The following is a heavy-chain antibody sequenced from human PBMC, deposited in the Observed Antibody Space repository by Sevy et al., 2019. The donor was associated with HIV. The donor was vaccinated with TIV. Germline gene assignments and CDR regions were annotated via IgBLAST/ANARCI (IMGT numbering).Heavy chain of an antibody. CDR3: TKDRGSGYDYYYYYGMDV. D-gene: IGHD5-12*01. V-gene: IGHV3-9*01. Sequence: LRLSCAASGFTFDEYAMHWVRQAPGKGLEWVSGISWNSGSIDYADSVKGRFTISRDNAKNSLYLQMNSLRNEDTALYYCTKDRGSGYDYYYYYGMDVWGQGTTVTVSS. J-gene: IGHJ6*02. CDR2: ISWNSGSI. CDR1: GFTFDEYA.